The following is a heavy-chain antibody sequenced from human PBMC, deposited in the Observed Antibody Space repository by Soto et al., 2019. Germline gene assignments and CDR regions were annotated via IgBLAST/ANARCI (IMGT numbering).Heavy chain of an antibody. Sequence: EVQLVESGGGLVQPGGSLRLSCAASGFTFSSYSMNWVRQAPGKGLEWVSDISSSSSTIYYADSVKGRFTISRDNAKNSLYLQMNSLRDEDTAVYYCAREYYEFWSGYYDYYYYYGMDVWGQGTTVTVSS. J-gene: IGHJ6*02. CDR2: ISSSSSTI. CDR1: GFTFSSYS. V-gene: IGHV3-48*02. CDR3: AREYYEFWSGYYDYYYYYGMDV. D-gene: IGHD3-3*01.